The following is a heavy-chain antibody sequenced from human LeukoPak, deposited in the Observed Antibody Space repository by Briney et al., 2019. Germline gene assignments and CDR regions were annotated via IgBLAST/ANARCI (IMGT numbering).Heavy chain of an antibody. D-gene: IGHD5-18*01. CDR3: ARVQRGYSYNPLGYYYYYMDV. J-gene: IGHJ6*03. V-gene: IGHV3-30*04. CDR1: GFTFSSYA. Sequence: GGSLRLSCATSGFTFSSYAMHWVRQAPGKGLEWVAVISSDGSNKYYADSVKGRFTISRDNSKNTLYLQMNSLRAEDTAVYYCARVQRGYSYNPLGYYYYYMDVWGKGTTVTASS. CDR2: ISSDGSNK.